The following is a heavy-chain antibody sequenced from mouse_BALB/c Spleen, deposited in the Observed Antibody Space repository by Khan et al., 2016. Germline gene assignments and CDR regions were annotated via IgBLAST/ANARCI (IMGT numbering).Heavy chain of an antibody. Sequence: VQLKESGPSLMKPSQTLSLTCSVTGDSITSGYWNWIRKFPGNKLEYMGYISYSGSTYYNPSLKSRISITREPSKNQYYLQLNSVTTEDTATYYCARWDYGYWYFDVGGAGTTVTVSS. D-gene: IGHD1-1*01. V-gene: IGHV3-8*02. J-gene: IGHJ1*01. CDR2: ISYSGST. CDR1: GDSITSGY. CDR3: ARWDYGYWYFDV.